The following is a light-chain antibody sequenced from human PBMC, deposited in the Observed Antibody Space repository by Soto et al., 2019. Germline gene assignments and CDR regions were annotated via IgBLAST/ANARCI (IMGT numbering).Light chain of an antibody. CDR3: QQRSNWPT. CDR1: QSVSSY. CDR2: DAS. Sequence: EIVLTQSPGTLSLSPWERATPSCRASQSVSSYLAWYQQKPGQAPRLLIYDASNRATGIPARFSGSGSGTDFTLTISSLEPEDFAVYYCQQRSNWPTFGQGTRLEI. V-gene: IGKV3-11*01. J-gene: IGKJ5*01.